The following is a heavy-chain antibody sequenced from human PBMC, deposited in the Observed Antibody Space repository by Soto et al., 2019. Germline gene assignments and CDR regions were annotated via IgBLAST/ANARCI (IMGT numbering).Heavy chain of an antibody. CDR2: INPNSGGT. CDR1: GYTFTDYY. D-gene: IGHD1-1*01. Sequence: ASVKVSCKASGYTFTDYYMHWVRQAPGQGLEWMGWINPNSGGTNYAQKFQGRVTMTRDTSISTAYMELSRLRSDDTAVYYCARSRVKWNDVSVGYWGQGTLVTVSS. CDR3: ARSRVKWNDVSVGY. J-gene: IGHJ4*02. V-gene: IGHV1-2*02.